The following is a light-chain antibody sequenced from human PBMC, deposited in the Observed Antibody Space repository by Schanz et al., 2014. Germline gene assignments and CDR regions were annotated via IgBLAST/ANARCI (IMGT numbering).Light chain of an antibody. J-gene: IGKJ2*01. CDR3: QQYGSSRGST. V-gene: IGKV3-20*01. CDR2: GAS. CDR1: QSVSTTH. Sequence: ETLMTQSPATLSVSPGERATLSCRASQSVSTTHLAWYQQKPGQAPRLLIYGASYRATGIPDRFSGGGSGTDFTLTITRLEPEDSAIYHCQQYGSSRGSTFGQGTKLEIK.